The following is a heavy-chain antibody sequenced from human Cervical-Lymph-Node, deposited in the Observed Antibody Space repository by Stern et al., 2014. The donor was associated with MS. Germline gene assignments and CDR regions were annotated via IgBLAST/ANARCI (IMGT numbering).Heavy chain of an antibody. Sequence: VQLEESGAEVKKPGSSVKVSCKASGVTFSSYAISLARQAPGQGLEWMGGIIPIFGTANYAQKFQGRVTITADESTSTAYMELSSLRSEDTAVYYCARGELKEGLVRGMDVWGQGTTVTVSS. CDR3: ARGELKEGLVRGMDV. D-gene: IGHD1-26*01. CDR1: GVTFSSYA. J-gene: IGHJ6*02. V-gene: IGHV1-69*01. CDR2: IIPIFGTA.